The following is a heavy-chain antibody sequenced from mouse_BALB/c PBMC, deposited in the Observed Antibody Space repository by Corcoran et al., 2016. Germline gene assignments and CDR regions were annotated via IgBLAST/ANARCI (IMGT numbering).Heavy chain of an antibody. CDR2: INPYNGGT. D-gene: IGHD3-3*01. CDR3: AVGMNY. V-gene: IGHV1-18*01. Sequence: EVQLQQSGPELVKPGASMKISCKASGYPFTGYTMNWVKQSHGKNLEWFGLINPYNGGTSYNQKFKGKTTLTVDKSSSTAYMELLSLTSEDSAVYYCAVGMNYWGQGTSVTVSS. CDR1: GYPFTGYT. J-gene: IGHJ4*01.